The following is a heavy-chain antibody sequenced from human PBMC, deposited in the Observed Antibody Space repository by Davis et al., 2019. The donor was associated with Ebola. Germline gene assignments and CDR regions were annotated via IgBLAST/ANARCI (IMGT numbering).Heavy chain of an antibody. V-gene: IGHV3-30*02. CDR3: TRHVSGDFWYFDL. CDR2: LRYDGTER. Sequence: GGSLRLSCAASGFAFSTYGMHWVRQAPGRGLAWVAFLRYDGTERSSADSVKGRFTISRDNSDNTVYLQMNSLRAEDTAVYYCTRHVSGDFWYFDLWGRGTLVTVSS. J-gene: IGHJ2*01. CDR1: GFAFSTYG. D-gene: IGHD4-17*01.